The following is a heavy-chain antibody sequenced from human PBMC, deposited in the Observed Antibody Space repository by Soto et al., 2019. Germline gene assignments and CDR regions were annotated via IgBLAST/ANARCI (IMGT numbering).Heavy chain of an antibody. D-gene: IGHD2-15*01. J-gene: IGHJ5*02. CDR3: ARDGETYCGGGSCSRWFDP. CDR2: ISAYNDKA. CDR1: GYTFTNYG. V-gene: IGHV1-18*01. Sequence: ASVKVSCKASGYTFTNYGITWVRQAPGQGLEWMGWISAYNDKANYAQKLQGRVTMTTDTSTGTAYMEVRSLRSDDTAVYYCARDGETYCGGGSCSRWFDPWGQRTLVTVSS.